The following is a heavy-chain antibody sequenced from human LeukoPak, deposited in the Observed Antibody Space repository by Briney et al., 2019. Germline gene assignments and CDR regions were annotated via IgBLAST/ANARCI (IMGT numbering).Heavy chain of an antibody. V-gene: IGHV1-2*02. CDR3: ARGRVAARPLHFDY. J-gene: IGHJ4*02. D-gene: IGHD6-6*01. CDR1: GYTFTGYY. CDR2: INPNSGGT. Sequence: ASVKVSCKASGYTFTGYYMHWVRQAPGQGLEWMGWINPNSGGTNYAQKFQGRVTMTRDTSISTAYMELSRLRSDDTAVYYCARGRVAARPLHFDYWGQGTLVTVSS.